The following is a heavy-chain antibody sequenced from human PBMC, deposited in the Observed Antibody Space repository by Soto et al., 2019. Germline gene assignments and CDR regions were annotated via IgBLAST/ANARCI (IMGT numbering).Heavy chain of an antibody. J-gene: IGHJ6*02. Sequence: QVQLVESGGGVVQPGRSLRLSCAASGFTFSSYGMHWARQAPGKGLEWVAVIWYDGSNKYYADSVKGRFTISRDNSKNTLYLQMNSLRAEDTAVYYCARGGVAPGYYYGMDVWGQGTTVTVSS. CDR3: ARGGVAPGYYYGMDV. V-gene: IGHV3-33*01. CDR1: GFTFSSYG. CDR2: IWYDGSNK. D-gene: IGHD2-15*01.